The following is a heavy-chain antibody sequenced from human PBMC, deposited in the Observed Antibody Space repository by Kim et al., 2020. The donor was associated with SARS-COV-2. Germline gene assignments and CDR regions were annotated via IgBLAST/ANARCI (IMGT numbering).Heavy chain of an antibody. CDR2: ISAYNGNT. V-gene: IGHV1-18*01. CDR3: ARDQKPLGYGSGSYYDY. CDR1: GYTFPSYG. Sequence: ASVKVSCKASGYTFPSYGISWVRQAPGQGLECMGWISAYNGNTNYAQKLQGRVTMTTDTSTSTAYMELRSLRSDDTAVYYCARDQKPLGYGSGSYYDYWGQGTLVTVSS. J-gene: IGHJ4*02. D-gene: IGHD3-10*01.